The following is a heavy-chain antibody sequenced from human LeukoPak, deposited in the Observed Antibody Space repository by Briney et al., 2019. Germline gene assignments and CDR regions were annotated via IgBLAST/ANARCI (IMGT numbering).Heavy chain of an antibody. CDR2: INPGGGST. CDR1: GYTFTRYY. Sequence: ASVKVSCKASGYTFTRYYIHWVRQAPGQGLEWMGIINPGGGSTSYAQKFQGRVTMTRDTSTSTVYMELSSLRSEDTAVYYCARSENYYDSSGYRRFDYWGQGTLVTVSS. J-gene: IGHJ4*02. V-gene: IGHV1-46*01. D-gene: IGHD3-22*01. CDR3: ARSENYYDSSGYRRFDY.